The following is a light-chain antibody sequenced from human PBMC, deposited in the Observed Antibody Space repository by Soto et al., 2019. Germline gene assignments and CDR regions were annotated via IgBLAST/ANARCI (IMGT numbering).Light chain of an antibody. CDR2: AAS. CDR1: QGISSA. CDR3: QKYNSAPLT. Sequence: IQLTQSPSSLSASVGDRVTITCRASQGISSALAWYQQKSGKDPKLLIYAASTLQSGVPSRFSGSGSGTDFTLTISSLQPEDVATYYCQKYNSAPLTFGGGTKVEIK. J-gene: IGKJ4*01. V-gene: IGKV1-27*01.